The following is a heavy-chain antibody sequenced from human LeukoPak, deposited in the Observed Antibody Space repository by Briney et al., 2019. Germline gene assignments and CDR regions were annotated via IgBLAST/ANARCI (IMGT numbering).Heavy chain of an antibody. Sequence: GGSLRLSCAASGFTFSSYAMSWVRQAPGKGLEWVGRIKSKTDGGTTDYAAPVKGRFTISRDDSKNTLYLQMNSLKTEDTAVYYCTTDAISESSSEDYWGQGTLVTVSS. V-gene: IGHV3-15*01. CDR1: GFTFSSYA. CDR2: IKSKTDGGTT. CDR3: TTDAISESSSEDY. J-gene: IGHJ4*02. D-gene: IGHD1-26*01.